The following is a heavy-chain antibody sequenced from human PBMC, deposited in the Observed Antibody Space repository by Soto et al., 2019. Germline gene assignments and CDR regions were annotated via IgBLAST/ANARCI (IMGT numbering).Heavy chain of an antibody. Sequence: ASVKVSCKASGYSFTDYHIHWVRQAPGQGLEWLGRINPKSGGTSTAQKFQGWVTMTRDRSISTVYMELTRLRSDDTAVYFCATEGRDVSGWYYFDYWGQGTLVTVSS. V-gene: IGHV1-2*04. D-gene: IGHD6-19*01. CDR1: GYSFTDYH. CDR3: ATEGRDVSGWYYFDY. J-gene: IGHJ4*02. CDR2: INPKSGGT.